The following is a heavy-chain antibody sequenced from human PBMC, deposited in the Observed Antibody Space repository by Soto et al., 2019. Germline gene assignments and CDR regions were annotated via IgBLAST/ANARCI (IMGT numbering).Heavy chain of an antibody. CDR3: AREIVVVPY. Sequence: QVQLVESGGGVVQPGRSLRLSCAASGFTFSSYAMHWVRQAPGKGLEWVAVISYDGSNKYYADSVKGRFTISRDNSKNTLSLQMNSLSAEDTAVYYCAREIVVVPYWGQGTLVTVSS. V-gene: IGHV3-30-3*01. CDR1: GFTFSSYA. J-gene: IGHJ4*02. D-gene: IGHD2-21*01. CDR2: ISYDGSNK.